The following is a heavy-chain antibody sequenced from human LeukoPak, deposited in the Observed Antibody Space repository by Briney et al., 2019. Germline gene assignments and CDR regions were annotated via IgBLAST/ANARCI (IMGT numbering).Heavy chain of an antibody. V-gene: IGHV1-69*13. CDR2: IIPIFGTA. CDR1: GGTFSSYA. CDR3: AREVSSKEIGVVIFLRPNWFDP. J-gene: IGHJ5*02. Sequence: SVKVSRKASGGTFSSYAISWVRQAPGQGLEWMGGIIPIFGTANYAQKFRGRVTITADESTSTAYMELSSLRSEDTAVYYCAREVSSKEIGVVIFLRPNWFDPWGQGTLVTVSS. D-gene: IGHD3-3*01.